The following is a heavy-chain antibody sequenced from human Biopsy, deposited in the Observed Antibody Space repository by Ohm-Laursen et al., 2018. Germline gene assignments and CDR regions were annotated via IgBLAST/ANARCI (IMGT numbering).Heavy chain of an antibody. V-gene: IGHV3-30*18. CDR2: ISNDGDIK. CDR1: GFTVYNNY. CDR3: AKDRFPYTSGYSSVFEY. D-gene: IGHD3-22*01. J-gene: IGHJ4*02. Sequence: RSLRLSCSASGFTVYNNYMHWVRQAPGKGLEWVSLISNDGDIKYSADSMEGRFTISRDNSRNTLFLQMNSLKAEDTAVYYCAKDRFPYTSGYSSVFEYWGQGTLVTVSS.